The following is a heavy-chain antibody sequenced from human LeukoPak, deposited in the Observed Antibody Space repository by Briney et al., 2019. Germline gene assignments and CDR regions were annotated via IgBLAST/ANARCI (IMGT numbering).Heavy chain of an antibody. CDR3: ARDGPGRVSPDY. CDR2: IWYDGSNK. J-gene: IGHJ4*02. V-gene: IGHV3-33*08. Sequence: PGGSLRLSCAASGFNFGSYSMHWVRQAPGKGLEWVAVIWYDGSNKYYADSVKGRFTISRDNSKNTLYLQMNSLRAEDTAVYYCARDGPGRVSPDYWGQGTLVTVSS. D-gene: IGHD6-13*01. CDR1: GFNFGSYS.